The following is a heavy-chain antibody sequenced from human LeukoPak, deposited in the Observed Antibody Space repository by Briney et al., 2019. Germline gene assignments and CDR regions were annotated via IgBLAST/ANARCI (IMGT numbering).Heavy chain of an antibody. D-gene: IGHD3-22*01. CDR2: ISAYNGNT. V-gene: IGHV1-18*01. Sequence: ASVKVSCKASGFTFTSYGISWVRQAPGQGLEWMGWISAYNGNTNYAQKLQGRVTMTTDTSTSTAYMELRSLRPDDTAVYYCARASHYYDSSGYTDYWGQGTLVTVSS. J-gene: IGHJ4*02. CDR3: ARASHYYDSSGYTDY. CDR1: GFTFTSYG.